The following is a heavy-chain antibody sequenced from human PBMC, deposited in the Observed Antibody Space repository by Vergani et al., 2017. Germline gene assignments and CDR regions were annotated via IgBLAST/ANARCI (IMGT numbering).Heavy chain of an antibody. D-gene: IGHD6-19*01. Sequence: QVQLQESGPGLVKPSETLSLTCTVSGGSISSYYWGWIRQPPGKGLEWIGSIYYSGSTYYNPSLKSRVTISVDTSKNQFSLKLSSVTAADTAVYYCARHSRYSSGWSRFDYWGQGTLVTVSS. CDR3: ARHSRYSSGWSRFDY. CDR2: IYYSGST. V-gene: IGHV4-39*01. J-gene: IGHJ4*02. CDR1: GGSISSYY.